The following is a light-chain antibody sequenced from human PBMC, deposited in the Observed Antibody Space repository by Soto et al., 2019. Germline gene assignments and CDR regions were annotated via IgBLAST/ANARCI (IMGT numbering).Light chain of an antibody. Sequence: EIVLTQSPGTLSLSPGERATLSCRASQSVSSSYLAWYQQKPGQAPRLLIYGASSRATGIPDRFSGSGSGTDFAVTISRREPEDFAVYYCQHYGSLVLTFGGGTKVEIK. J-gene: IGKJ4*01. CDR2: GAS. V-gene: IGKV3-20*01. CDR3: QHYGSLVLT. CDR1: QSVSSSY.